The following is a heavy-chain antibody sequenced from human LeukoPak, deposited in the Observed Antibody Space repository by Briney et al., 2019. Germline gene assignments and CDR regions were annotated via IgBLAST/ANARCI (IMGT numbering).Heavy chain of an antibody. Sequence: SQTLSLTGTVSGGSISSGGYYWSWIRQHPGKGLEWIGYIYYSGSTYYNPSLKSRVTISVDTSKNQFSLKLSSVTAADTAVYYCARAQGSGYDGALFDYWGQGTLVTVSS. V-gene: IGHV4-31*03. D-gene: IGHD5-12*01. CDR3: ARAQGSGYDGALFDY. CDR1: GGSISSGGYY. CDR2: IYYSGST. J-gene: IGHJ4*02.